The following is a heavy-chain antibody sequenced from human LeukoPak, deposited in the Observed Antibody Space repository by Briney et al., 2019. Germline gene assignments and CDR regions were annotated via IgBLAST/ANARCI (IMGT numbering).Heavy chain of an antibody. CDR1: GFTASNNY. CDR2: IYSSGIT. V-gene: IGHV3-66*01. J-gene: IGHJ1*01. D-gene: IGHD3-22*01. Sequence: GGSLRLSCAASGFTASNNYMSSVRQAPGKGLEWVSLIYSSGITYYADSVKGRFTISRDTSKNTLFLQMNSLRAEDTAVYYCARLNYYDSSGYQAAEYFQYWGQGTLVTVSS. CDR3: ARLNYYDSSGYQAAEYFQY.